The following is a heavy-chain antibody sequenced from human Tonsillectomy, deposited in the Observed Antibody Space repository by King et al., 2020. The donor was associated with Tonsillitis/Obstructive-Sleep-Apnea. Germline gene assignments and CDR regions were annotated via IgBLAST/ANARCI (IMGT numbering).Heavy chain of an antibody. CDR1: GYTFSNYG. CDR2: ISPYNGDT. D-gene: IGHD3-22*01. CDR3: ARDSMSHYYDSSAYYTFAY. J-gene: IGHJ4*02. V-gene: IGHV1-18*01. Sequence: QLVQSGAEVKKRGASVKVSCKASGYTFSNYGISWVRQAPGQGLEWMGWISPYNGDTNYAQKLQGRVTMTIGTSTSTAYMELRSLRSDDTALYYCARDSMSHYYDSSAYYTFAYWGQGTLVTVSS.